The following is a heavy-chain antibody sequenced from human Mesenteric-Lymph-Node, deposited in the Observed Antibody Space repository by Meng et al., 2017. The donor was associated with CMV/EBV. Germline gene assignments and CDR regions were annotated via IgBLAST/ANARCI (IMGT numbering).Heavy chain of an antibody. J-gene: IGHJ5*02. V-gene: IGHV4-34*01. CDR2: INHSGST. D-gene: IGHD3-3*01. Sequence: GSLRLSCAVYGGSFSGYYWSWIRQPPGKGLEWIGEINHSGSTNYNPSLKSRVTISVDTSKNQFSLKLSSVTAADTAVYYCARGRKRITISNWFDPWGQGTLVTVSS. CDR3: ARGRKRITISNWFDP. CDR1: GGSFSGYY.